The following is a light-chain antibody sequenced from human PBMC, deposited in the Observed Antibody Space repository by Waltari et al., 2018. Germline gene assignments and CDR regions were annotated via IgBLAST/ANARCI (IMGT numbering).Light chain of an antibody. Sequence: DVVMTQSPLSLPVTPGEPASISCRSSESLLHSNGNTDLAWYLQKPGQSPQLLIYLGFTRASGVPDRFSGSGSGTDFTLKISRVEAEDVGIYYCMQAIRTPRTFAQGTKVEIK. J-gene: IGKJ1*01. CDR2: LGF. V-gene: IGKV2-28*01. CDR1: ESLLHSNGNTD. CDR3: MQAIRTPRT.